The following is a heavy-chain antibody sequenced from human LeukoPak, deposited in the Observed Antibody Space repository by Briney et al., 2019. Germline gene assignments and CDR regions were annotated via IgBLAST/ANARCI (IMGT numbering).Heavy chain of an antibody. D-gene: IGHD6-6*01. Sequence: GGSLRLSCAASGFTFSSYAMHWVRQAPGKGLEWVAVISYDGSNKYYADSVKGRFTISRDNSKNTLYLQMNSLRAEDTAVYYCASAIAARETDAFDIWGQGTMVTVSS. CDR3: ASAIAARETDAFDI. J-gene: IGHJ3*02. CDR1: GFTFSSYA. CDR2: ISYDGSNK. V-gene: IGHV3-30*14.